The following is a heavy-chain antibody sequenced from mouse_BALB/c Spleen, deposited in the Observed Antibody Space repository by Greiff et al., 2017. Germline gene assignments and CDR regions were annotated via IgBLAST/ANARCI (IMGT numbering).Heavy chain of an antibody. V-gene: IGHV3-8*02. D-gene: IGHD1-1*01. Sequence: EVQLVESGPSLVKPSQTLSLTCSVTGDSITSGYWNWIRKFPGNKLEYMGYISYSGSTYYNPSLKSRISITRDTSKNQYYLQLNSVTTEDTATYYCARSEVLRSYAMDYWGQGTSVTVSS. CDR2: ISYSGST. CDR1: GDSITSGY. J-gene: IGHJ4*01. CDR3: ARSEVLRSYAMDY.